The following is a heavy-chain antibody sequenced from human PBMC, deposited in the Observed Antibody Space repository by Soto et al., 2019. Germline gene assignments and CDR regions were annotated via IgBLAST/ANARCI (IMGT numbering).Heavy chain of an antibody. J-gene: IGHJ4*02. Sequence: QVQLVQSGTEVKKPGSSVKVSCKTSGGSLSTNPISWVRQAPGQGLEWMGGTGSGTGPGDHAQKFQGRLTVTADKSTGTVYMELTNLSSEDTAVYYCARRDSGGFFRFFDSWGQGTLVTVSS. D-gene: IGHD2-15*01. CDR1: GGSLSTNP. V-gene: IGHV1-69*06. CDR3: ARRDSGGFFRFFDS. CDR2: TGSGTGPG.